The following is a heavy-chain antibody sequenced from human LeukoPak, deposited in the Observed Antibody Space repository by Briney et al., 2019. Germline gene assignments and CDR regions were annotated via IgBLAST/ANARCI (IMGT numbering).Heavy chain of an antibody. D-gene: IGHD3-10*01. J-gene: IGHJ4*02. Sequence: TGGSLRLSCAASGFTFSSYAMSWVRQAPGKGLEWVSAISGSGGSTYYADSVKGRFTISRDNSKNTLYLQTNSLRAEDTAVYYCAKDDYGSGSSYYWGQGTLVTVSS. CDR1: GFTFSSYA. CDR3: AKDDYGSGSSYY. V-gene: IGHV3-23*01. CDR2: ISGSGGST.